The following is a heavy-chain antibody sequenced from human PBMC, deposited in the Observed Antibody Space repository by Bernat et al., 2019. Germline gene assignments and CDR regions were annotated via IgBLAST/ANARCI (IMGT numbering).Heavy chain of an antibody. CDR3: AKHIVGVVAATYPFFYYGMDV. J-gene: IGHJ6*02. Sequence: QVQLVQSGAEVKKPGSSVKVSCKASGGTFSSYAISWVRQAPGQGLEWMGGIIPIFGTANYAQKFQGRVTITADKSTSTAYMELSSLRSEDTAVYYCAKHIVGVVAATYPFFYYGMDVWGQGTTVTVSS. CDR2: IIPIFGTA. CDR1: GGTFSSYA. V-gene: IGHV1-69*06. D-gene: IGHD2-15*01.